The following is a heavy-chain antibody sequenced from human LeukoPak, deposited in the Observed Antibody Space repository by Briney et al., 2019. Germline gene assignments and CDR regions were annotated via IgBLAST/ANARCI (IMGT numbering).Heavy chain of an antibody. CDR3: ARGVGATGDY. Sequence: GGSLRLSCAASGFTFSSYSMNWVRQAPGKGLEWVSSISSSSSYIYYADSVKGRFTVPRDNAKNSLYLQMNSLRAEDTAVYYCARGVGATGDYWGQGTLVTVSS. V-gene: IGHV3-21*01. J-gene: IGHJ4*02. CDR1: GFTFSSYS. CDR2: ISSSSSYI. D-gene: IGHD1-26*01.